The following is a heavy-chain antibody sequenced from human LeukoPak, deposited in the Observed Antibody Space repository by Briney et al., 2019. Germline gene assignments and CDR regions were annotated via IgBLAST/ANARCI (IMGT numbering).Heavy chain of an antibody. V-gene: IGHV3-23*01. CDR2: ITGSGDRT. Sequence: GGSLRLSCAASGFTFSTYAMSWVRQAPGKGPEWVSTITGSGDRTYYADSVKGRFTISRDNSKNTLYLQMNSLRAEDTAIYYCAKGPRSSSWYHFDNWGQGTLVTVSS. CDR3: AKGPRSSSWYHFDN. CDR1: GFTFSTYA. J-gene: IGHJ4*02. D-gene: IGHD6-13*01.